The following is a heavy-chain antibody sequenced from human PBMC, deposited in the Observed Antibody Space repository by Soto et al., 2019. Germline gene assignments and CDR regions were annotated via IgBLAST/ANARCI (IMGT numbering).Heavy chain of an antibody. V-gene: IGHV4-61*01. CDR3: ARDMGGRIAADGMGAFDI. Sequence: PSETLSLTCAVYGGFVSSGSYYWSWIRQPPGKGLEWIGYIYYSGSTNYNPSLKSRVTISVDTSKNQFSLKLSSVTAADTAVYYCARDMGGRIAADGMGAFDIWGQGTMVTVSS. CDR1: GGFVSSGSYY. D-gene: IGHD6-13*01. J-gene: IGHJ3*02. CDR2: IYYSGST.